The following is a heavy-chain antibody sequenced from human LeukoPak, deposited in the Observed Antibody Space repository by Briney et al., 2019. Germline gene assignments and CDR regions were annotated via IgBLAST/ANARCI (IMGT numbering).Heavy chain of an antibody. J-gene: IGHJ6*02. V-gene: IGHV3-74*01. CDR1: GFSFSSYW. Sequence: GGSLRLSCAASGFSFSSYWMHWVRQAPGKGLVWVSRIISDGTSATYADSVKGRFTMSRDNAKNTLYLEMNSLRADDTAMYYCVRDARYNIDVWGQGTTVTVSS. CDR3: VRDARYNIDV. CDR2: IISDGTSA. D-gene: IGHD3-9*01.